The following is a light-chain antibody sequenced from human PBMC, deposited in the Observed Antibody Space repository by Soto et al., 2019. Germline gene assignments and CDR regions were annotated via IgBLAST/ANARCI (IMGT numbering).Light chain of an antibody. J-gene: IGKJ1*01. V-gene: IGKV3-20*01. CDR1: QSVTRDY. Sequence: EIVLTQSPGTLSLSPGERATLSCRASQSVTRDYLAWYQQKPGQAPRLLIYAASSRATGIPDRFSGSGSGTDFTLTITRLEPEDFAVYYCQHYQYFRFSSTWTFGQGTRVEI. CDR3: QHYQYFRFSSTWT. CDR2: AAS.